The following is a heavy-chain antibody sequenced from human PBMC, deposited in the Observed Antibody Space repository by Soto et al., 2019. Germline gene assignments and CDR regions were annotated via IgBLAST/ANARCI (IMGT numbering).Heavy chain of an antibody. CDR1: GGSISSSNW. Sequence: QVQLQESGPGLVKPSGTLSLTCAVSGGSISSSNWWSWVRQPPGKGLEWIGEIYHSGSTNYNPSLQSRVALPVDKSKNQFSLKLSSVTAAGTAVYYCARVAVAGTRFDYWGQGTLVTVSS. D-gene: IGHD6-19*01. V-gene: IGHV4-4*02. CDR2: IYHSGST. CDR3: ARVAVAGTRFDY. J-gene: IGHJ4*02.